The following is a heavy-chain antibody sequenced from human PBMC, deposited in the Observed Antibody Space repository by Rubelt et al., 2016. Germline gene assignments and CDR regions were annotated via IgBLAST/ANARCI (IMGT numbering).Heavy chain of an antibody. Sequence: QVQLVQPGAEVKKPGASVKVSCKASGYTFTSYYMHWVRQAPGQGLEWMGIINPSGGSTSYAQKSQGRVTMTRDTSTSTVYMELSSLRSEDTAVYYCARTKTVEMATIPLAYWGQGTLVTVSS. V-gene: IGHV1-46*01. D-gene: IGHD5-24*01. CDR2: INPSGGST. CDR1: GYTFTSYY. CDR3: ARTKTVEMATIPLAY. J-gene: IGHJ4*02.